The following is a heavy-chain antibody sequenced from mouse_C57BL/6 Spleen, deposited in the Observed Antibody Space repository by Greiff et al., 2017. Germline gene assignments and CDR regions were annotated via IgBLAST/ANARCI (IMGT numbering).Heavy chain of an antibody. CDR3: ARSGNRRDFDV. V-gene: IGHV1-64*01. CDR1: GYTFTSYW. Sequence: QVHVKQPGAELVKPGASVKLSCKASGYTFTSYWMHWVKQRPGQGLEWIGMIHPNSGSTNYNEKFKSKATLTVDKSSSTAYMQLSSLTSEDSAVYYCARSGNRRDFDVWGTGTTVTVSS. CDR2: IHPNSGST. D-gene: IGHD3-1*01. J-gene: IGHJ1*03.